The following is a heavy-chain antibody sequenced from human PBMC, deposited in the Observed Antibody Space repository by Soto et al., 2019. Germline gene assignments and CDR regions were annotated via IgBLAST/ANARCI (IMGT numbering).Heavy chain of an antibody. CDR3: ARTNGDYALFDY. J-gene: IGHJ4*02. CDR2: IIPIFGTA. CDR1: GGTXTSYA. V-gene: IGHV1-69*13. D-gene: IGHD4-17*01. Sequence: GXSXKVSFKASGGTXTSYASSLVRQAPGQGLEWMGGIIPIFGTANYAQKFQGRVTITADEYTSTAYMEMSSIRSEDTAVYYCARTNGDYALFDYWGQGTLVTVSS.